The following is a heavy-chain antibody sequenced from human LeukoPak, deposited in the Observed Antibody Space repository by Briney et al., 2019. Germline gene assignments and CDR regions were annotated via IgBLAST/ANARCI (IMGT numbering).Heavy chain of an antibody. Sequence: ASVKVSCKASGYTFTSYDINWVRQATGQGLEWMGIINPSGGSTSYAQKFQGRVTMTRDTSTSTVYMELSSLRSEDTAVYYCARDVGSSGWYDHYYYGMDVWGQGTTVTVSS. V-gene: IGHV1-46*01. J-gene: IGHJ6*02. CDR2: INPSGGST. D-gene: IGHD6-19*01. CDR1: GYTFTSYD. CDR3: ARDVGSSGWYDHYYYGMDV.